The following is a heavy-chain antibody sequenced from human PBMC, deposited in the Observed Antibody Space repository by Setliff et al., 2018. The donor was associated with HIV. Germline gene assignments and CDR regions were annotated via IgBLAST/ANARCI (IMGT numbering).Heavy chain of an antibody. J-gene: IGHJ4*02. CDR3: AKLAPSYSSGKDDF. V-gene: IGHV3-23*01. Sequence: PGGSLRLSCVASGFTFINYAMSWVRQAPGKGLEWVSAIVGGASSTVYADSVKGRFTISRDNSKNTLYLQMSSLRPEDTAIYYCAKLAPSYSSGKDDFWGQGTLVTVSS. CDR2: IVGGASST. D-gene: IGHD6-19*01. CDR1: GFTFINYA.